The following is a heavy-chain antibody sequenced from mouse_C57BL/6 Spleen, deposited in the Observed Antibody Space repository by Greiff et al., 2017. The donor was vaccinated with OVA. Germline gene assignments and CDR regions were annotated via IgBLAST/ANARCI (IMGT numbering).Heavy chain of an antibody. CDR1: GYAFSSSW. V-gene: IGHV1-82*01. J-gene: IGHJ3*01. CDR3: ARWAYGSLWFAY. CDR2: IYPGDGDT. D-gene: IGHD1-1*01. Sequence: VKLMESGPELVKPGASVKISCKASGYAFSSSWMNWVKQRPGKGLEWIGRIYPGDGDTNYNGKFKGKATLTADKSSSTAYMQLSSLTSEDSAVYFCARWAYGSLWFAYWGQGTLVTVSA.